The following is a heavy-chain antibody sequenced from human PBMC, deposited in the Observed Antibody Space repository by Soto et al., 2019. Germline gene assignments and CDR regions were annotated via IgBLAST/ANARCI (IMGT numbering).Heavy chain of an antibody. J-gene: IGHJ4*02. V-gene: IGHV3-7*01. CDR1: GFTFSSYW. Sequence: GGSLRLSCAASGFTFSSYWMSWVRQAPGKGLEWVANSSASSETWYADSVKGRFIISRDNAQNSLFLQMNTLRPEDSAIYYCARVAYWGQRTQVTVSS. CDR2: SSASSET. CDR3: ARVAY.